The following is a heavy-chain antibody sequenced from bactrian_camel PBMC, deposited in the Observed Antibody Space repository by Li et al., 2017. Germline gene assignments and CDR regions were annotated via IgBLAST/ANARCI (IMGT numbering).Heavy chain of an antibody. J-gene: IGHJ4*01. CDR2: INEGGDGT. Sequence: HVQLVESGGGLVQPGTSARLSCVASGFPFSIYFISWVRQVPGKGIEWVSGINEGGDGTYYTDSVKGRFTISRDNTKNTLYLQMNNLKTDDTAVYFCATSPSSYGVWWYRDWGQGTQVTVS. CDR1: GFPFSIYF. D-gene: IGHD2*01. V-gene: IGHV3S1*01. CDR3: ATSPSSYGVWWYRD.